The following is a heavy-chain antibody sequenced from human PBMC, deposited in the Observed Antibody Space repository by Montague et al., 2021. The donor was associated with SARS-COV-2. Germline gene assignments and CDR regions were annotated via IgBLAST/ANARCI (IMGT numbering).Heavy chain of an antibody. V-gene: IGHV3-7*01. D-gene: IGHD3-22*01. J-gene: IGHJ4*02. CDR3: AREGYYYEGYFDN. CDR1: EFTFNSHW. Sequence: SLRLSCATSEFTFNSHWMSWVRQAPGKGLEWVAHINPDGSERYYVDSVKGRFTISRDNAQNSLYLQMNSLRAEDTAVYYCAREGYYYEGYFDNWGQGTLVTVSS. CDR2: INPDGSER.